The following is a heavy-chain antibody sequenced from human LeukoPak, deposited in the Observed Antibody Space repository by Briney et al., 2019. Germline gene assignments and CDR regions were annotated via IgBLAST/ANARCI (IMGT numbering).Heavy chain of an antibody. CDR3: AKDLGSSWAFDY. V-gene: IGHV3-30*02. Sequence: GGSLRLSCAASDFTFSSYGMHWVRQGPGKGLEWVAFIRYDGSNKYYADSVKGRFTISRDNSKNTLYLQMNSLRAEDTAVYYCAKDLGSSWAFDYWGQGTLVTVSS. J-gene: IGHJ4*02. CDR1: DFTFSSYG. CDR2: IRYDGSNK. D-gene: IGHD6-13*01.